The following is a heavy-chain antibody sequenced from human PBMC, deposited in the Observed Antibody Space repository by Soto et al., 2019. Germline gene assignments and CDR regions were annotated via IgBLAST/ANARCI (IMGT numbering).Heavy chain of an antibody. J-gene: IGHJ4*02. CDR3: AGTVVRRDYFDY. Sequence: PXESLRLTCAASGVTFSSYWMHWVRQAPGKGLVWVSRINSDGSSTSYADSVKGRFTISRDNAKNTLYLQMNSMRAEDTAVYYCAGTVVRRDYFDYWGQGTLVTVSS. V-gene: IGHV3-74*01. CDR1: GVTFSSYW. D-gene: IGHD2-15*01. CDR2: INSDGSST.